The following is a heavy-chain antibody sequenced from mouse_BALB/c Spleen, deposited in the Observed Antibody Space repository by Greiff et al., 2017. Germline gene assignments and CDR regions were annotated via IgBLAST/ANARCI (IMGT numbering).Heavy chain of an antibody. CDR3: ARSGGNYYLPSWFAY. D-gene: IGHD2-1*01. J-gene: IGHJ3*01. Sequence: EVQLQQSGPGLVKPSQSLSLTCTVTGYSITSDYAWNWIRQFPGNKLEWMGYISYSGSTSYNPSLKSRISITRDTSKNQFFLQLNSVTTEDTATYYCARSGGNYYLPSWFAYWGQGTLVTVSA. CDR2: ISYSGST. CDR1: GYSITSDYA. V-gene: IGHV3-2*02.